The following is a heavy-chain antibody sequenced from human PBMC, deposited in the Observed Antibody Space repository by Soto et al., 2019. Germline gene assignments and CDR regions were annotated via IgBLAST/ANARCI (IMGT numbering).Heavy chain of an antibody. D-gene: IGHD2-8*01. CDR3: ARRTWGMDV. V-gene: IGHV4-4*02. CDR2: IFHNGNT. CDR1: SGSITSSNW. J-gene: IGHJ6*02. Sequence: PSETLSLTCAVSSGSITSSNWWSWVRQPPGKGLEWIGEIFHNGNTYYNPSLKSRVTISVDTSKNQFSVNLRSVTAADTAVYYCARRTWGMDVWGQGTTVTVSS.